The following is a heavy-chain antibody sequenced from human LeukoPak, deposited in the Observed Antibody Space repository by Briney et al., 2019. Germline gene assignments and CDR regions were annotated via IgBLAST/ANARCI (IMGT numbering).Heavy chain of an antibody. CDR3: ARSHSVTTSPFDY. CDR2: ISSSGSTI. V-gene: IGHV3-11*04. CDR1: GFTFSDYY. J-gene: IGHJ4*02. D-gene: IGHD4-17*01. Sequence: GGSLRLSCAASGFTFSDYYMSWIRQAPGKGLEWVSYISSSGSTIYYADSVKGRFTISRDNAKSSLYLQMNSLRAEDTAVYYCARSHSVTTSPFDYWGQGTLVTVSS.